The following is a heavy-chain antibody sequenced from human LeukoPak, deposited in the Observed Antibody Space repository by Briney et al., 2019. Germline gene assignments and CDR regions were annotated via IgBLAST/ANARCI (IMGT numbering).Heavy chain of an antibody. D-gene: IGHD3-10*01. J-gene: IGHJ4*02. CDR1: GGSIRSYY. V-gene: IGHV4-59*01. CDR3: ARTKVRGVSSFDY. Sequence: SETLSLTCTVSGGSIRSYYWSWIRQPPGKGLEWIGYIYYSGSTNYNPSLKSRVTISVDTSKNQFSLKLSSVTAADAAVYYCARTKVRGVSSFDYWGQGTLVTVSS. CDR2: IYYSGST.